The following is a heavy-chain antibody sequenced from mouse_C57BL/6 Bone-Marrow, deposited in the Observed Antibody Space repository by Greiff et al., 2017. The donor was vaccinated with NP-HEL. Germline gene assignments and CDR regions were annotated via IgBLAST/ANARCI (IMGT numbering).Heavy chain of an antibody. CDR1: GYEFSNYW. CDR3: AKEAY. CDR2: IYPGDGDT. J-gene: IGHJ3*01. V-gene: IGHV1-80*01. Sequence: QVQLQQSGAELVKPGASVKISCKASGYEFSNYWMNWVKQRPGKGLEWIGQIYPGDGDTKYNGKFKDKAKLTADKSSSTANMQHSRLTSEDSAVYFCAKEAYWGQGTLVTVTA.